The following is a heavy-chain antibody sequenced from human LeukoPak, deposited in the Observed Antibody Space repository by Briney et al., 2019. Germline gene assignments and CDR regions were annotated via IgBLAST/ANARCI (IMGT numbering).Heavy chain of an antibody. V-gene: IGHV1-18*01. CDR3: AGLPLGYCSSTSCLD. D-gene: IGHD2-2*01. Sequence: ASVKVSCKASGYTFNTYGISWVRQAPGQGLEWMGWISSSTGNTKYAQKLQGRVTMTTDTSTSTAYLELRNLRSDDTAVYYCAGLPLGYCSSTSCLDWGQGTLVTVSS. CDR2: ISSSTGNT. CDR1: GYTFNTYG. J-gene: IGHJ4*02.